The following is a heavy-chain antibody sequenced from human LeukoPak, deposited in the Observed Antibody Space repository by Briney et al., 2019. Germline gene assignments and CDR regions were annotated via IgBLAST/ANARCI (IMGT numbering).Heavy chain of an antibody. CDR2: IKQDGSDK. Sequence: GGSLRLSCAASGFTFTNYWMNWVRQAPGRGLEWVANIKQDGSDKYYVDSVKGRFTISRDNAKNSLYLQMNSLRAEDTAVYYCAIAYYYDSYYWGQGTLVTVSS. CDR3: AIAYYYDSYY. V-gene: IGHV3-7*01. CDR1: GFTFTNYW. J-gene: IGHJ4*02. D-gene: IGHD3-22*01.